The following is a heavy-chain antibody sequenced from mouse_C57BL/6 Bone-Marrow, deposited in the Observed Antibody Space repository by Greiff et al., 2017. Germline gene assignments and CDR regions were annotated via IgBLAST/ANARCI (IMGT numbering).Heavy chain of an antibody. J-gene: IGHJ4*01. CDR1: GFTFSSYA. CDR3: ARVTTVVARDYYAMDY. D-gene: IGHD1-1*01. Sequence: EVHLVESGGGLVKPGGSLKLSCAASGFTFSSYAMSWVRQTPEKRLEWVATISDGGSYTYYPDNVKGRFTISRDNAKNNLYLQMSHLKSEDTAMYYCARVTTVVARDYYAMDYWGQGTSVTVSS. CDR2: ISDGGSYT. V-gene: IGHV5-4*01.